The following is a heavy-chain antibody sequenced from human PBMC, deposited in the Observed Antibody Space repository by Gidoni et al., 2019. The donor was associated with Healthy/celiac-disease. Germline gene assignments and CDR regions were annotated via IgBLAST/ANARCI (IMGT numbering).Heavy chain of an antibody. CDR2: MSGRGGST. CDR1: VFPFSSYA. V-gene: IGHV3-23*01. J-gene: IGHJ4*02. CDR3: AKGRRLARGDSSSVPAFDY. Sequence: EVQLLESGGCLVHPGGSLRLPSASSVFPFSSYAMSWVLQAPGKGLEWVEAMSGRGGSTYNADSVKGRFTISRDNSKNTLYLKMNSLRAEDTAVYYCAKGRRLARGDSSSVPAFDYWGQGTLVTVSS. D-gene: IGHD6-6*01.